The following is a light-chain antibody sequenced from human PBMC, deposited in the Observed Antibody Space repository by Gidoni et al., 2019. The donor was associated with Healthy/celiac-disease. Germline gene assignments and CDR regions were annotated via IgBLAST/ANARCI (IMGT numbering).Light chain of an antibody. V-gene: IGKV1-33*01. CDR2: DAS. CDR3: QQYDNLQT. Sequence: EIQMTQSPSSLSASVGDRVTITCQASQDISNYLNWYQQKPGKAPKLLIYDASNLETGVPSRFSGSGSGTDFTFTISSLQPEDIATYYCQQYDNLQTFGGGTKVEIK. CDR1: QDISNY. J-gene: IGKJ4*01.